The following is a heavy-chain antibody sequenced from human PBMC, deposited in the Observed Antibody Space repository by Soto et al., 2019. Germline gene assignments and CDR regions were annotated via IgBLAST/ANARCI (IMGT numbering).Heavy chain of an antibody. D-gene: IGHD4-4*01. J-gene: IGHJ4*02. Sequence: QVQLVESGGGVVQPGRSLRLSCAASGFTFSSYGMHWVRQAPGKGLEWVAVISYDGSNKYYADSVKGRFTISRDNSKNTLDLQMNSLRAEDTAVYYCAKDEVTTSGGIDYWGQGTLVTVSS. CDR3: AKDEVTTSGGIDY. CDR1: GFTFSSYG. CDR2: ISYDGSNK. V-gene: IGHV3-30*18.